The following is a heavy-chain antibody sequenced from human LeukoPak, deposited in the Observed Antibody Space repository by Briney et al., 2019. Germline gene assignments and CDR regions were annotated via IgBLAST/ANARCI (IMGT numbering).Heavy chain of an antibody. CDR2: VFHSGST. Sequence: SETLSLTCAVSGGSISSYYWSWIRQPPGKGLEWIGYVFHSGSTNYNPSLKSRVTISVDTSKNQFSLKLTSVTAADTAVYYCARDSSGYYRIDYWGQGTLVTVSS. V-gene: IGHV4-59*08. CDR1: GGSISSYY. J-gene: IGHJ4*02. D-gene: IGHD3-22*01. CDR3: ARDSSGYYRIDY.